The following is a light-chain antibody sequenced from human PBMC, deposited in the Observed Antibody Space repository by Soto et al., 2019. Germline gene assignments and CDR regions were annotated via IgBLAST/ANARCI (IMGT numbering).Light chain of an antibody. Sequence: EIVLTQSPATLSLSPGERATLSCRASQSVSSYLAWYQRKPGQAPRLLIYDASNRATGIPARFSGSGSGTDFTLTISSLEPEDFAVYYCQQRSNWPTFGQGTKV. CDR2: DAS. CDR1: QSVSSY. CDR3: QQRSNWPT. V-gene: IGKV3-11*01. J-gene: IGKJ1*01.